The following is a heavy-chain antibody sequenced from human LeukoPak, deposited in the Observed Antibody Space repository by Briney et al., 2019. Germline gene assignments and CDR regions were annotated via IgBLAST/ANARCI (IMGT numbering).Heavy chain of an antibody. Sequence: PGGSLRLSCAASGFTFSSYWMSWVRQAPGKGLEWVANIKQDGSEKYYVDSVKGRFTISRDNAKNSLYLQMNSLRAEDTAVYYCARVRWELLRFLPRYYFDYWGQGTLVTVSS. J-gene: IGHJ4*02. CDR3: ARVRWELLRFLPRYYFDY. V-gene: IGHV3-7*01. CDR1: GFTFSSYW. D-gene: IGHD1-26*01. CDR2: IKQDGSEK.